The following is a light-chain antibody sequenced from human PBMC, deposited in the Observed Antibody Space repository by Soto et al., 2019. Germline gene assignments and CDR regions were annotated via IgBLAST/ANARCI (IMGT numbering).Light chain of an antibody. J-gene: IGKJ1*01. Sequence: DIQMTQSPSTLSASVGDRVTITCRASQSISTWLAWYQQKPGKAPKLLIHDASNLESGVTSRFSGSGSGTEFTLTISSLQPDDFATSYCQQYNSYSRTFGQGTKVDIK. V-gene: IGKV1-5*01. CDR1: QSISTW. CDR2: DAS. CDR3: QQYNSYSRT.